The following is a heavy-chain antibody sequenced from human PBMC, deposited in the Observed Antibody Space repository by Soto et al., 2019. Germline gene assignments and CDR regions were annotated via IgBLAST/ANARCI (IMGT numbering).Heavy chain of an antibody. J-gene: IGHJ4*02. CDR2: IYASGAT. V-gene: IGHV3-66*01. CDR3: ARNPYCFTSACYHTDS. Sequence: EVQLVDYGGGLVQPGESLRLSCAASEFSVSSNYMSWVRQAPGKGLEWVSVIYASGATYYADSVRGRFTISRDSSKNTLYLQMNSLRAEDTVVYYCARNPYCFTSACYHTDSWGQGTLVTVSS. CDR1: EFSVSSNY. D-gene: IGHD2-2*01.